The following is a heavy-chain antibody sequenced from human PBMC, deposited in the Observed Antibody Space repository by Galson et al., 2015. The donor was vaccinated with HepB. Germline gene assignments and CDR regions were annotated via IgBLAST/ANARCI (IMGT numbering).Heavy chain of an antibody. J-gene: IGHJ4*02. CDR2: IRSKASNYAT. CDR3: IRMADLSGYSSS. V-gene: IGHV3-73*01. D-gene: IGHD6-13*01. Sequence: SLRLSCAASGFTFSGSAIHWVRQTSGKGLEWVGRIRSKASNYATAYAASVKGRFTISRDDSKNTAYLRMKSLKTEDTAVYYCIRMADLSGYSSSWGQGTLVTVSS. CDR1: GFTFSGSA.